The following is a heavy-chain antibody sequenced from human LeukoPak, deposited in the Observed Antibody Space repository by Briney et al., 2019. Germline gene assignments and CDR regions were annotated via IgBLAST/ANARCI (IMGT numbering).Heavy chain of an antibody. D-gene: IGHD2-15*01. J-gene: IGHJ3*02. CDR1: GGSISSYY. CDR3: ARGYCSGGSCYPHDAFDI. CDR2: IYYSGST. Sequence: SETLSLTCTVSGGSISSYYWSWIRQPPGKGLEWIGYIYYSGSTNYSPSLKSRVTISVDTSKNQFSLKLSSVTAADTAVYYCARGYCSGGSCYPHDAFDIWGQGTMVTVSS. V-gene: IGHV4-59*01.